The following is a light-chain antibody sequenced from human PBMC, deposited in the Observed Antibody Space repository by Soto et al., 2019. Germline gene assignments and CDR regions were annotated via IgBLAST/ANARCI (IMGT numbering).Light chain of an antibody. J-gene: IGKJ5*01. V-gene: IGKV3-20*01. CDR3: QLYSTSLFT. CDR1: QSVLSNY. Sequence: EIVLTQSPGTLSLSPGERATLSCRAGQSVLSNYVAWYQHKPGQAPRLLIYGASSRATGIPDRFSGSGYGTDFTLTISRLEPEDFAVYYCQLYSTSLFTFAQGTRLQIK. CDR2: GAS.